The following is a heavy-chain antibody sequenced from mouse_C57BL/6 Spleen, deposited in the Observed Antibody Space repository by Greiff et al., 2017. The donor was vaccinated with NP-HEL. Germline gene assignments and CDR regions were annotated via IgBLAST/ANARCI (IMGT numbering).Heavy chain of an antibody. Sequence: EVKLVESGEGLVKPGGSLKLSCAASGFTFSSYAMSWVRQTPEKRLEWVAYISSGGDYIYYADTVKGRFTISRDNARNTLYLQMSSLKSEDTAMYYCTREGDYGSSYWYFDVWGTGTTVTVSS. V-gene: IGHV5-9-1*02. CDR1: GFTFSSYA. D-gene: IGHD1-1*01. J-gene: IGHJ1*03. CDR2: ISSGGDYI. CDR3: TREGDYGSSYWYFDV.